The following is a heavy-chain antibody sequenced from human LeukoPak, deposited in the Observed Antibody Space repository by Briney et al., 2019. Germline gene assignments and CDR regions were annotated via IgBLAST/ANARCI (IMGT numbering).Heavy chain of an antibody. Sequence: SETLSLTCTVSGGSISSHYWSWIRQPPGKGLEWIGYIYYDGSTNYNPSLKSRVTISMDTSKNQFSLKLSSVTAADTALYYCARSNARDGYNFGYWGQGTLVTVSS. D-gene: IGHD5-24*01. V-gene: IGHV4-59*08. CDR1: GGSISSHY. J-gene: IGHJ4*02. CDR3: ARSNARDGYNFGY. CDR2: IYYDGST.